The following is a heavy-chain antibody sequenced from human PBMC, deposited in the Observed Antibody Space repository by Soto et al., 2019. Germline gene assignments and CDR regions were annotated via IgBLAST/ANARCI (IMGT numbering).Heavy chain of an antibody. J-gene: IGHJ6*02. V-gene: IGHV1-69*06. CDR2: IIPIFGTA. CDR1: GGTFSSYA. Sequence: ASVKVSCKASGGTFSSYAISWVRQAPGQGLEWMGGIIPIFGTANYAQKFQGRVTITADKSTSTAYMELSSLRSEDTAVYYCARGCSSTSCYTWNYYYYGMDVWGQGTTVTSP. CDR3: ARGCSSTSCYTWNYYYYGMDV. D-gene: IGHD2-2*02.